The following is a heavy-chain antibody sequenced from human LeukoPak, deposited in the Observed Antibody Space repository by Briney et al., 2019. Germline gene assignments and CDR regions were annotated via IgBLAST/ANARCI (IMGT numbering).Heavy chain of an antibody. CDR2: ISYDGSNK. V-gene: IGHV3-30*18. CDR1: GFTFSSYG. Sequence: PGGSLRLSCAASGFTFSSYGMHWVRQAPGKGLEWVAVISYDGSNKYYADSVKGRFTISRDNSKNTLYLQMNSLRAEDTAVYYCAKDRSSGYTYYFDYWGQGTLVTVSS. D-gene: IGHD6-19*01. J-gene: IGHJ4*02. CDR3: AKDRSSGYTYYFDY.